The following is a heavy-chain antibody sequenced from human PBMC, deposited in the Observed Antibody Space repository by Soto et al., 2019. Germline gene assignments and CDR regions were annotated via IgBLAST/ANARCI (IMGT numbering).Heavy chain of an antibody. CDR2: IYYSGST. CDR3: SSGGAPKALYYYYGMDV. Sequence: PSETLSLTCTVSGGSISSGDYYWSWIRQPPGKGLEWIGYIYYSGSTYYNPSLKSRVTISADTSKNQFSLKLSSVTAADTAVYYCSSGGAPKALYYYYGMDVWGQGTTVTVSS. V-gene: IGHV4-30-4*01. D-gene: IGHD3-16*01. CDR1: GGSISSGDYY. J-gene: IGHJ6*02.